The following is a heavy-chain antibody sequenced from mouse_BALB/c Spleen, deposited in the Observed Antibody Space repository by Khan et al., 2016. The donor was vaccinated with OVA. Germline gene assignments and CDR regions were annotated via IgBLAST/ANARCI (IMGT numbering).Heavy chain of an antibody. CDR3: TNHGSSSAWFTY. CDR2: INPSTDYT. J-gene: IGHJ3*01. D-gene: IGHD1-1*01. Sequence: VQLQESGAELAKPGASVKMSCKASGYTFTSYWMHWVKQRPGQGLDWIGYINPSTDYTEYNQKFKDKATLTADKSSSTAYMQLTSLTSEDAAVYYCTNHGSSSAWFTYWGQGTLVTVSA. CDR1: GYTFTSYW. V-gene: IGHV1-7*01.